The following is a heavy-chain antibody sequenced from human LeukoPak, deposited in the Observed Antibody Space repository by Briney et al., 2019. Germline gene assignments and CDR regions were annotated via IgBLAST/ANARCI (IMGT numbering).Heavy chain of an antibody. D-gene: IGHD3-3*01. CDR3: ARGAGNPYDFWSGYHAVFYYFDY. CDR1: GFTFSSYS. Sequence: GGSLRLSCAASGFTFSSYSMNWVRQAPGKGLEWDSSISSSSSYIYYADSVKGRFTISRDNAKNSLYLQMNSLRAEDTAVYYCARGAGNPYDFWSGYHAVFYYFDYWGQGTLVTVSS. V-gene: IGHV3-21*01. J-gene: IGHJ4*02. CDR2: ISSSSSYI.